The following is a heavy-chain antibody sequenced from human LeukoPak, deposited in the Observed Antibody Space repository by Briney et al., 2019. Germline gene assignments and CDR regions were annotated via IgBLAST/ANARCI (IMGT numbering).Heavy chain of an antibody. V-gene: IGHV3-30*02. CDR1: GFTFSSYG. J-gene: IGHJ4*02. Sequence: GGSLRLSCAASGFTFSSYGMHWVRQAPGKGLEWVAFIQYDGSNKYYADSVKGRFTISRDNSKNTLYLQMNSLRAEDTAVYYCAKGSRVAASSIWGQGTLVTVSS. CDR2: IQYDGSNK. CDR3: AKGSRVAASSI. D-gene: IGHD6-6*01.